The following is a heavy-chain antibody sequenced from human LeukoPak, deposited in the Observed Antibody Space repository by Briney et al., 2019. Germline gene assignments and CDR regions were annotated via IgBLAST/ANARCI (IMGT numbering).Heavy chain of an antibody. CDR2: IGSSSSYI. J-gene: IGHJ3*02. Sequence: GGSLRLSCAASGFTFSSYSMNWVRQAPGKGLEWVSSIGSSSSYIYYADSVKGRFTISRDNAKNSLYLQMNSLRAEDTAVYYCAGGPYDFWSGSHAFDIWGQGTMVTVSS. D-gene: IGHD3-3*01. CDR1: GFTFSSYS. V-gene: IGHV3-21*01. CDR3: AGGPYDFWSGSHAFDI.